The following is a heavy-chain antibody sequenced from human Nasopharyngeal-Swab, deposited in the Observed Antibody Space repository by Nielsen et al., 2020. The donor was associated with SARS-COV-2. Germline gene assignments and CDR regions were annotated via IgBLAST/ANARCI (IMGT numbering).Heavy chain of an antibody. V-gene: IGHV3-7*05. J-gene: IGHJ6*03. Sequence: VRQAPGKGLEWVANIKQDGSEKYYVDSVEGRFTISRDNAKNSLYLQMNSLRAEDTAVYYCARDSPYSSGWNYYYYYYYMDVWGKGTTVTVSS. CDR2: IKQDGSEK. CDR3: ARDSPYSSGWNYYYYYYYMDV. D-gene: IGHD6-19*01.